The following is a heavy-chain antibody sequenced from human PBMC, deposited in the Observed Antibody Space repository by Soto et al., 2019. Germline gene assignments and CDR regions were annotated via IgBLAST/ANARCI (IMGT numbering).Heavy chain of an antibody. V-gene: IGHV4-59*01. J-gene: IGHJ4*02. CDR1: GGSISCSC. Sequence: SSETRSRTWTVSGGSISCSCWSWIRQTPGKVLEWVGYIHYSGSTNYNPSLKSRVTMSVDSAKNQFSLQLSSVTAADTAVYFCTKYRRTDAEGYSFDYWGQGALVTVSS. CDR2: IHYSGST. CDR3: TKYRRTDAEGYSFDY. D-gene: IGHD2-15*01.